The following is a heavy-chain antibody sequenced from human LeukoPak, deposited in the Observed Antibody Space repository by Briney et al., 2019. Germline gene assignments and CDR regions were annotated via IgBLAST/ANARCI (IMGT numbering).Heavy chain of an antibody. D-gene: IGHD3-3*01. J-gene: IGHJ4*02. CDR3: ARVGQYYDPFL. CDR1: GGSISSYY. V-gene: IGHV4-59*01. CDR2: IYYSGST. Sequence: SETLSLTCTVSGGSISSYYWSWIRQPPGKGLEWIGYIYYSGSTNYNPSLKSRVTISVDTSKNQFSLKLSSVTAADTAVYYCARVGQYYDPFLWGQGTLVTVSS.